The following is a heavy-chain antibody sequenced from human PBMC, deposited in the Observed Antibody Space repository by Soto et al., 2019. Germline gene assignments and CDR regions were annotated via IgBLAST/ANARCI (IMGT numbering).Heavy chain of an antibody. D-gene: IGHD5-18*01. V-gene: IGHV3-21*01. CDR2: ISSSSNYI. CDR3: ARVRGYSYVYGDV. Sequence: VGSVRLSGAPSGFTVISYSMNWVRQAPGKGLEWVSSISSSSNYIYYADSVKGRFTISRDNAKNSLYLQMNSLRDEDTAVYYCARVRGYSYVYGDVWGQGTTVTVS. CDR1: GFTVISYS. J-gene: IGHJ6*02.